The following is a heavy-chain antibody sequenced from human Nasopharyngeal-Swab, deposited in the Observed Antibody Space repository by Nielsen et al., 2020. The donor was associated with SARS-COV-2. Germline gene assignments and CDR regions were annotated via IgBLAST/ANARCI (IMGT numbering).Heavy chain of an antibody. D-gene: IGHD3-9*01. V-gene: IGHV1-46*01. J-gene: IGHJ5*01. Sequence: ASVKVSCKASGYTFTSYYLHWVRQAPGQGLEWMGMINPSSGSTTFAQKFQGRVITTRDTPARIIQMELSSLRSEDTAIYYCTRGNYDMWGSDWFDSWGQGTLVTVSS. CDR2: INPSSGST. CDR3: TRGNYDMWGSDWFDS. CDR1: GYTFTSYY.